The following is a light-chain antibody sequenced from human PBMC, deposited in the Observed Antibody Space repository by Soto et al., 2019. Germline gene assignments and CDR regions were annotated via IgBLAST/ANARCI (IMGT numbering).Light chain of an antibody. CDR3: ASWDDSLNGWV. V-gene: IGLV1-44*01. CDR2: SNN. Sequence: QSVLTQPPSVSGTPGQRVIIPCSGSSSNIGHNAVNWYRHLPGTAPHVVMFSNNQRTSGVPDRFAGSKSGTSASLAISGLQSEDEANFYCASWDDSLNGWVFGGGTKLTVL. J-gene: IGLJ3*02. CDR1: SSNIGHNA.